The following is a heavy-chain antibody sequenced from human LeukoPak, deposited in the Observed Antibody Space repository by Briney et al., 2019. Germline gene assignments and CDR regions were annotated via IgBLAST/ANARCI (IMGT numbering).Heavy chain of an antibody. CDR1: GFTFDDYA. CDR3: AKTSAAFPDRYYFDY. D-gene: IGHD6-13*01. V-gene: IGHV3-9*01. Sequence: GGSLRLSCAASGFTFDDYAMHWVRQAPGKGLEWVSGISWNSGSIGYADSVKGRFTISRDNAKNSLYLQMNSLRAEDTALYYCAKTSAAFPDRYYFDYWGQGTPVTVSS. CDR2: ISWNSGSI. J-gene: IGHJ4*02.